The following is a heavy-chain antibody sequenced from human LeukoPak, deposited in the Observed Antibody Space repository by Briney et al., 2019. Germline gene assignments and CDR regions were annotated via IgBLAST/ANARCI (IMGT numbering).Heavy chain of an antibody. V-gene: IGHV1-24*01. Sequence: ASVKVSCKVSGYTLTELSMHWVRQAPGKGLEWMGGFDPEDGETIYAQKFQGRVTMTEDTSTDTAYMELSSLRSEDTAVYYCATGRADWSLKTNWFDPWGQGTLVTVSS. CDR1: GYTLTELS. D-gene: IGHD3-9*01. J-gene: IGHJ5*02. CDR3: ATGRADWSLKTNWFDP. CDR2: FDPEDGET.